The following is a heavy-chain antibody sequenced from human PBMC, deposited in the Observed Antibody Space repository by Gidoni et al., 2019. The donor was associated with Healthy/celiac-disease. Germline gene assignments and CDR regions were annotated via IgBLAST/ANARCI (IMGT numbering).Heavy chain of an antibody. Sequence: EVQLVESGGGLVQPGGSLRLSCAASGFTVSSNYMSWVRQAPGKGLEWVSVIYSGGSTYYADSVKGRFTISRDNSKNTLYLQMNSLRAEDTAVYYCARGFLRYFDRTGNFGGQGTLVTVSS. CDR2: IYSGGST. D-gene: IGHD3-9*01. CDR1: GFTVSSNY. CDR3: ARGFLRYFDRTGNF. J-gene: IGHJ4*02. V-gene: IGHV3-66*01.